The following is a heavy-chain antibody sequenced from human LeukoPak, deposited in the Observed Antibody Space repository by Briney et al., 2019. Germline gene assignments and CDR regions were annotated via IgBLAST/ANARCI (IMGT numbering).Heavy chain of an antibody. Sequence: SETLSLTCTVSGGSISSSSYYWGWIRRPPGKELEWIGSIYYSGSTYYNPSLKSRVTISVDTSKNQFSLKLSSVTAADTAVYYCARDEIAAAGSPPGYYYYGMDVWGQGTTVTVSS. J-gene: IGHJ6*02. CDR1: GGSISSSSYY. V-gene: IGHV4-39*07. CDR2: IYYSGST. D-gene: IGHD6-13*01. CDR3: ARDEIAAAGSPPGYYYYGMDV.